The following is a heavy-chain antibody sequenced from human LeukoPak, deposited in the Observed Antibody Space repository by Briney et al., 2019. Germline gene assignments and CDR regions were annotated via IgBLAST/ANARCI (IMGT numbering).Heavy chain of an antibody. Sequence: SETLSLTCTVSGGSISSSNYYWGWIRQPPGKGLEWIGSIYYSGSTYYNPSLKSRVTISVDTFNNQFSLKPRSVTAADTAVYYCASLALGHYFDYWGQGTLVTVSS. CDR3: ASLALGHYFDY. V-gene: IGHV4-39*01. CDR2: IYYSGST. CDR1: GGSISSSNYY. J-gene: IGHJ4*02. D-gene: IGHD3-10*01.